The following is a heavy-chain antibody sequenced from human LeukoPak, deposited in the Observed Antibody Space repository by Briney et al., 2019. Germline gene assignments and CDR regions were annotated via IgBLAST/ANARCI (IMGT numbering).Heavy chain of an antibody. J-gene: IGHJ6*03. CDR3: AKGIAGTYYMDV. Sequence: PGGSLRLSCAASGFTFSTYAMTWVRQAPGKGLEWVSAITGSGGSTYYADSVKGRFTISRDNSKNTLYLQMTSLRAEDTAVYYCAKGIAGTYYMDVWGKGTTVTVSS. D-gene: IGHD6-13*01. CDR2: ITGSGGST. CDR1: GFTFSTYA. V-gene: IGHV3-23*01.